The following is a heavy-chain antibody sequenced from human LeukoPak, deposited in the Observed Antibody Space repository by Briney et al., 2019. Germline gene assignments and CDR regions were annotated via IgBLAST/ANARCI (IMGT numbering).Heavy chain of an antibody. CDR1: GYTFTSYY. CDR2: INPSGGST. Sequence: ASVKVSCKASGYTFTSYYMHWVRQAPGQGLEWMGIINPSGGSTSYAQKFQGRGTMTRDMSTSTVYMELSSLRSEDTAVYYCARDSAWGTVTTYAFDIWGQGTMVTVSS. V-gene: IGHV1-46*01. D-gene: IGHD4-17*01. CDR3: ARDSAWGTVTTYAFDI. J-gene: IGHJ3*02.